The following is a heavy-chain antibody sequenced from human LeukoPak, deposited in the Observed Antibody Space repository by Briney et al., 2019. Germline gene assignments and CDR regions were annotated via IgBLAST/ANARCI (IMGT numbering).Heavy chain of an antibody. Sequence: PGRSLRLSCAASGFTFSSYGMHWVRQAPGKGLEWVAVISYDGSNKYYADSVKGRFTISRDNSKNTLYLQKNSLRAEDTAVYYCAKDHTARDYFDYWGQGTLVTVSS. V-gene: IGHV3-30*18. D-gene: IGHD5-18*01. CDR3: AKDHTARDYFDY. CDR1: GFTFSSYG. J-gene: IGHJ4*02. CDR2: ISYDGSNK.